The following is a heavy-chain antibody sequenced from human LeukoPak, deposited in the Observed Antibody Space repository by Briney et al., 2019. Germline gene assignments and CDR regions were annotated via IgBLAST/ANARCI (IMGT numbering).Heavy chain of an antibody. D-gene: IGHD4-17*01. V-gene: IGHV3-23*01. CDR3: ATPPTVTRNY. CDR1: GFTFSSYA. CDR2: ISGSGGRT. J-gene: IGHJ4*02. Sequence: GGSLRLSCAASGFTFSSYAMSWVRQAPGKGLEWVSSISGSGGRTYHADSVKGRFTISRDNSKNTLYLQMNSLRAEDTAVYYCATPPTVTRNYWGQGILVTVSS.